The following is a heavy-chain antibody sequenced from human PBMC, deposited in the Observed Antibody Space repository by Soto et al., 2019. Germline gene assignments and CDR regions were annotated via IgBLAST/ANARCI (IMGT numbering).Heavy chain of an antibody. CDR1: GYTFTSYA. Sequence: ASVKVSCKASGYTFTSYAMHWVRQAPGQRLEWMGWINAGNGNTKYSQKFQGRVTITRDTSASTAYMELSSLRSEDTAVYYCARDPRYFDRFDYWGQGTLVTVSS. D-gene: IGHD3-9*01. V-gene: IGHV1-3*01. J-gene: IGHJ4*02. CDR2: INAGNGNT. CDR3: ARDPRYFDRFDY.